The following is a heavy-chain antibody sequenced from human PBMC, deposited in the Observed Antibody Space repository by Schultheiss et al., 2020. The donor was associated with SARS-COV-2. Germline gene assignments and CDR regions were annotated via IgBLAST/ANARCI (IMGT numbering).Heavy chain of an antibody. CDR2: INLDGSIT. D-gene: IGHD3-3*01. CDR1: GFTFSSYA. Sequence: GGSLRLSCAASGFTFSSYAMHWVRQAPGKGLVWVSRINLDGSITSYADSVKGRFTISRDNAKNTLYLQMNSLRAEDTAVYYCARDRATIFGVVIIENPLDYWGQGTLVTVSS. J-gene: IGHJ4*02. V-gene: IGHV3-74*01. CDR3: ARDRATIFGVVIIENPLDY.